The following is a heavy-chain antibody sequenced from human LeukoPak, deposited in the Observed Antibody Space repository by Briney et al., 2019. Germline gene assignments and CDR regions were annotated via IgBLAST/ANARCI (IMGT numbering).Heavy chain of an antibody. Sequence: SETLSLTCAVYGGSFSGYYWSWIRQPPGKGLEWIGEINHSGSTNYNPSLKSRVSIFVDTSKNQFSLKLSSVTAADTAVYYCARSRGYGDYGYYFDYWGQGTLVTVSS. J-gene: IGHJ4*02. CDR2: INHSGST. CDR1: GGSFSGYY. CDR3: ARSRGYGDYGYYFDY. D-gene: IGHD4-17*01. V-gene: IGHV4-34*01.